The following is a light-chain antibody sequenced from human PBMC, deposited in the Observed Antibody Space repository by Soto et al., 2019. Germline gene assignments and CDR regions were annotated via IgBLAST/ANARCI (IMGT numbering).Light chain of an antibody. CDR1: QSVSSSF. Sequence: EIVFTQSTGTLSLSPGERTTLSCRASQSVSSSFLAWYQQKPGQAPRLLIYGASSRATGIPDRFSGSGSGTDFTLTISRLEPEDFAVYYCRQYGSSPQTFGQGTKVDIK. V-gene: IGKV3-20*01. CDR2: GAS. CDR3: RQYGSSPQT. J-gene: IGKJ1*01.